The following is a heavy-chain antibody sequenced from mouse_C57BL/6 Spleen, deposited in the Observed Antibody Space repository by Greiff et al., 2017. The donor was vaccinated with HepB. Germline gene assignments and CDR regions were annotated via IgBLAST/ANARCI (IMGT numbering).Heavy chain of an antibody. V-gene: IGHV5-17*01. CDR3: ARGESSGGAMDY. CDR2: ISSGSSTI. J-gene: IGHJ4*01. Sequence: DVHLVESGGGLVKPGGSLKLSCAASGFTFSDYGMHWVRQAPEKGLEWVAYISSGSSTIYYADTVKGRFTISRDNAKNTLFLQMTSLRSEDTAMYYCARGESSGGAMDYWGQGTSVTVSS. D-gene: IGHD3-2*02. CDR1: GFTFSDYG.